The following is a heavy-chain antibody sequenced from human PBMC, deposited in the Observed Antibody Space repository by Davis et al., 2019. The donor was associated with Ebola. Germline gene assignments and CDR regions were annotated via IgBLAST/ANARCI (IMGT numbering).Heavy chain of an antibody. CDR3: ARHGGGSGWYFPF. Sequence: GESLKISCKGSGYSFTSYWISWVRQMPGKGLEWMGRIDPSDSYTNYRPSFQGHVTISADKSISTAYLQWSSLKASDTAMYYCARHGGGSGWYFPFWGQGTLVTVSS. CDR2: IDPSDSYT. CDR1: GYSFTSYW. D-gene: IGHD6-19*01. V-gene: IGHV5-10-1*01. J-gene: IGHJ4*02.